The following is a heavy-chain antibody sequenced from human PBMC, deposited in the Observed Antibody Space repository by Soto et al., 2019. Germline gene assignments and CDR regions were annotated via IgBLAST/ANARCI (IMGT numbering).Heavy chain of an antibody. CDR3: ARPDEGGYSSNHHYYYALDV. D-gene: IGHD3-22*01. CDR1: GGAFRSYS. V-gene: IGHV1-69*13. J-gene: IGHJ6*02. Sequence: ASVKVSCKASGGAFRSYSISWVRQAPGQGLEWMGGIIPIFDITNYAQKFQGRVTITADESTSTAYMELSSLGSDDTAVYYCARPDEGGYSSNHHYYYALDVWGQGTTVTVSS. CDR2: IIPIFDIT.